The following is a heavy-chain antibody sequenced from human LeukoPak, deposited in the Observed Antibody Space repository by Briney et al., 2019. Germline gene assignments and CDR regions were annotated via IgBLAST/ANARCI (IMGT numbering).Heavy chain of an antibody. CDR2: IYYSGST. CDR3: AREGITNNWFDP. CDR1: GGSISSGGYY. V-gene: IGHV4-31*03. D-gene: IGHD1-14*01. J-gene: IGHJ5*02. Sequence: PSETLSLTCTVSGGSISSGGYYWSWIRQHPGKGLEWIGYIYYSGSTYYNPSLKSRATISVDTSKNQFSLKLSSVTAADTAVYYCAREGITNNWFDPWGQGTLVTVSS.